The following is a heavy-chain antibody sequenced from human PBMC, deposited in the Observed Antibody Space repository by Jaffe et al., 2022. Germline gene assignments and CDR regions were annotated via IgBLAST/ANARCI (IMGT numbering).Heavy chain of an antibody. CDR1: GYTFTGYY. CDR3: ARDNFDSSSWYKYNWFDP. CDR2: INPNSGGT. J-gene: IGHJ5*02. V-gene: IGHV1-2*02. Sequence: QVQLVQSGAEVKKPGASVKVSCKASGYTFTGYYMHWVRQAPGQGLEWMGWINPNSGGTNYAQKFQGRVTMTRDTSISTAYMELSRLRSDDTAVYYCARDNFDSSSWYKYNWFDPWGQGTLVTVSS. D-gene: IGHD6-13*01.